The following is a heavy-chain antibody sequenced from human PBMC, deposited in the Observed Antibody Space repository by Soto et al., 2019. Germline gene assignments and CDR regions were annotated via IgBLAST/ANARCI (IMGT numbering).Heavy chain of an antibody. V-gene: IGHV1-8*01. J-gene: IGHJ4*02. D-gene: IGHD3-10*01. Sequence: ASVKVSCKASGYTFTNYDINWVRQATGQGLEWMGWMNPSNGNTGYAQKFQGRVTMTRDTSISTAYMELSSLTSADTAVYYCARSVRDQLPTIGYWGQGALVTVSS. CDR2: MNPSNGNT. CDR1: GYTFTNYD. CDR3: ARSVRDQLPTIGY.